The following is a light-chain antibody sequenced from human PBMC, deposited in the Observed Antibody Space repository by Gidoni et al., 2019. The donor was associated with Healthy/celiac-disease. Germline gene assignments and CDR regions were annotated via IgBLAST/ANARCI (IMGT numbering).Light chain of an antibody. CDR1: SLRSYY. Sequence: SSELTQDPAVSVALGQTVRITCQGDSLRSYYASWYQQKPGQAPVLVIYGKNNRPSGIPDRFSGSSSGNTASLTITGAQAEDEADYYCNSRDSSSNGNVFGTGTKVTVL. CDR3: NSRDSSSNGNV. J-gene: IGLJ1*01. CDR2: GKN. V-gene: IGLV3-19*01.